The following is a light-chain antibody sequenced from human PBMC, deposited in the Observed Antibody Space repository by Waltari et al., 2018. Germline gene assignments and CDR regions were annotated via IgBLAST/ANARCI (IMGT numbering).Light chain of an antibody. V-gene: IGLV1-40*01. CDR2: GNT. CDR3: QSYDSSLSGVL. CDR1: SSNIRAGYD. J-gene: IGLJ2*01. Sequence: QSVLTQPPSASGAPGQRITISCTGISSNIRAGYDVHWYLQLPGTAPKLLILGNTNRPAWVPDQFSASKSDASASLAITGLQAEDEADYYCQSYDSSLSGVLFGGGTKLTVL.